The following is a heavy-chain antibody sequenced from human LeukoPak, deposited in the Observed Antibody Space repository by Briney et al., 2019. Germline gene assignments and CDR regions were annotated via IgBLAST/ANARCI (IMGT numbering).Heavy chain of an antibody. J-gene: IGHJ5*02. CDR2: ISWNSGNI. Sequence: SGGSLRLSCAASGFTFDGYAMHWVRQAPGKGLEWVSGISWNSGNIAYADSVKGRFTISRDNAKNSLYLQMNSLRAEDMALYYCARSGGYNYGSWFDPWGQGTLVTVSS. CDR1: GFTFDGYA. CDR3: ARSGGYNYGSWFDP. D-gene: IGHD5-18*01. V-gene: IGHV3-9*03.